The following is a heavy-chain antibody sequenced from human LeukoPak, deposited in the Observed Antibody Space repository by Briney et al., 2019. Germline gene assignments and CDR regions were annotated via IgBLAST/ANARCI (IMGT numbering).Heavy chain of an antibody. J-gene: IGHJ4*02. D-gene: IGHD5-12*01. Sequence: SYAMSWVRQXPGXGLEWVAVISYDGSNKYYADSVKGRFTISRDNSKNTLYLQMNSLRAEDTAVYYCARDSDDRSGYDLWGYFDYWGQGTLVTVSS. CDR3: ARDSDDRSGYDLWGYFDY. CDR1: SYA. V-gene: IGHV3-30*04. CDR2: ISYDGSNK.